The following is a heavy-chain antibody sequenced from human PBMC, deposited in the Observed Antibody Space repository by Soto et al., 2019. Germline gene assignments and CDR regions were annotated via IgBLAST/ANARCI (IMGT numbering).Heavy chain of an antibody. V-gene: IGHV3-66*01. CDR2: IYSGASA. D-gene: IGHD3-9*01. Sequence: GSLRLPWAASEFAGRDNHKSWVRQAPGKGLEWNSGIYSGASAKYSDSVKGRFTISRDNYKNMIYLQMNDLRGVDTAVYYCARDLKPVEDYDIMLGLTEARGLSGLDVWGQGTTVTSP. CDR3: ARDLKPVEDYDIMLGLTEARGLSGLDV. CDR1: EFAGRDNH. J-gene: IGHJ6*02.